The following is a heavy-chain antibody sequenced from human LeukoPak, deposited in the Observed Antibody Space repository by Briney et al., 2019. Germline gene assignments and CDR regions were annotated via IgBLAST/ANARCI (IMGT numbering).Heavy chain of an antibody. D-gene: IGHD3-22*01. CDR3: ARYYYDSSGYYPLDY. J-gene: IGHJ4*02. CDR2: INPNSGGT. Sequence: ASVKVSCKASGYTFTGYYMHWVRQAPGQGLEWMGWINPNSGGTNYAQKFQGRVTMTRDTSISTVYMELSRLRSDDTAVYYCARYYYDSSGYYPLDYWGQGTLVTVSS. CDR1: GYTFTGYY. V-gene: IGHV1-2*02.